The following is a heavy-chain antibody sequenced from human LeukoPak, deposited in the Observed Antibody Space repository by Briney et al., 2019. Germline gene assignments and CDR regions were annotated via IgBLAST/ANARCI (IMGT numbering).Heavy chain of an antibody. CDR2: ISGSGDTT. Sequence: PGRSLRLSCAASGFTFSSFGMHWVRQAPGKGLEWVSTISGSGDTTYYADSAKGRFTISRDNSKNTLYLQMNSLRAEATAVFYCAKARSDILTAYYNGPFDYWGQGTLVTVSS. D-gene: IGHD3-9*01. CDR3: AKARSDILTAYYNGPFDY. CDR1: GFTFSSFG. V-gene: IGHV3-23*01. J-gene: IGHJ4*02.